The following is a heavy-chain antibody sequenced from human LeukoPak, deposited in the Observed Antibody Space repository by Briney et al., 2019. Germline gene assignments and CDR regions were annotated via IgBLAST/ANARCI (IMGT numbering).Heavy chain of an antibody. CDR1: GFTFSSYA. D-gene: IGHD6-19*01. J-gene: IGHJ4*02. Sequence: QPGRSLRLSCAASGFTFSSYAMHWVRQAPGKGLEWVSAISGSGGSTYYADSVKGRFTISRDNSKNTLYLQMNSLRAEDTAVYYCAKDSGSGWYDSSFDYWGQGTLVTVSS. V-gene: IGHV3-23*01. CDR2: ISGSGGST. CDR3: AKDSGSGWYDSSFDY.